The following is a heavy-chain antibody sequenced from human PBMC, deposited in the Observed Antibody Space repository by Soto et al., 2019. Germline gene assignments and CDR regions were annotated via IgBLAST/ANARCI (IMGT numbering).Heavy chain of an antibody. CDR3: ARHREGRDYDFWSGYYTGFDY. J-gene: IGHJ4*02. Sequence: SETLSLTCTVSGSSISSSSYYWGWIRQPPGKGLEWIGSIYYSGSTYYNPSLKSRVTISVDTSKNQFSLKLSSVTAADTAVYYCARHREGRDYDFWSGYYTGFDYWGQGTLVTVSS. CDR1: GSSISSSSYY. D-gene: IGHD3-3*01. V-gene: IGHV4-39*01. CDR2: IYYSGST.